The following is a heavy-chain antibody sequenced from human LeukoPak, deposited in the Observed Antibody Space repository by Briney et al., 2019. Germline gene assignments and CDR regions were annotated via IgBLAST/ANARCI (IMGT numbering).Heavy chain of an antibody. CDR1: GFTFDDYA. CDR3: AKDRGYSCADAFDI. D-gene: IGHD5-18*01. J-gene: IGHJ3*02. Sequence: GGSLRLSCAASGFTFDDYAMHWVRQAPGKGLEWVSGISWNSGSIGYADSVKGRFTISRDNAKNSLYLQMNSLRAEDTALYYCAKDRGYSCADAFDIWGQGTMVTVSS. V-gene: IGHV3-9*01. CDR2: ISWNSGSI.